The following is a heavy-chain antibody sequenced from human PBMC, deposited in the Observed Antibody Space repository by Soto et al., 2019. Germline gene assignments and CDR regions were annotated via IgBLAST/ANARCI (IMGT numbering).Heavy chain of an antibody. CDR2: INHSGST. CDR1: GGSFSGYY. J-gene: IGHJ4*02. V-gene: IGHV4-34*01. CDR3: ARGDSGGSTYCAG. D-gene: IGHD2-15*01. Sequence: QVQLQQWGAGLLKPSETLSLTCAVYGGSFSGYYWSWIRQPPGKGLEWIGEINHSGSTNYNPSLKSRVTISVDTSKNQFSLKLSSVTAADTAVYYCARGDSGGSTYCAGWGQGTLVTVSS.